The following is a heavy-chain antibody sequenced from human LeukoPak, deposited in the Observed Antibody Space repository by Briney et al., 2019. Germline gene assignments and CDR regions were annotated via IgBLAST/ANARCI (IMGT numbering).Heavy chain of an antibody. Sequence: GGSLRLSCAASGFTFSSYAMHWVRQAPGKGLEWVAVISYDGSNKYYADSVKGRFTISRDNSKNTLYLQMNSLRAEDTAVYYCARVGWPNVWGSYRLWGQGTLVTVSS. D-gene: IGHD3-16*02. CDR3: ARVGWPNVWGSYRL. CDR2: ISYDGSNK. J-gene: IGHJ4*02. CDR1: GFTFSSYA. V-gene: IGHV3-30*04.